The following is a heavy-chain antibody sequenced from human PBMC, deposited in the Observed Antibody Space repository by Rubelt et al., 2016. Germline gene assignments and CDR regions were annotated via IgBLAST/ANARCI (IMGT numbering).Heavy chain of an antibody. CDR2: INPNSGGT. V-gene: IGHV1-2*02. CDR3: ARRGYSANWYDATFDS. CDR1: GYTFTGYY. Sequence: GQLVQSGAEVKEPGASVKVSCKASGYTFTGYYMHWVRQAPGQGLEWMGWINPNSGGTNYAQKFQGRVTMTRDTSISTAYMELSRLRSDDTAVYYCARRGYSANWYDATFDSWGQGILVTVSS. D-gene: IGHD1-1*01. J-gene: IGHJ4*02.